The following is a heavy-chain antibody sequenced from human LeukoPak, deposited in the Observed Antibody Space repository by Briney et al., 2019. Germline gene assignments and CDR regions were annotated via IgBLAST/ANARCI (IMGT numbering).Heavy chain of an antibody. CDR3: ARAGYYGDDAFDL. D-gene: IGHD2/OR15-2a*01. J-gene: IGHJ3*01. CDR2: IRQDGSEK. Sequence: GGSLRLSCVASGFIIGSYWMSWVRQAPGKGLEWVANIRQDGSEKYYVDSVKGRLTISRDNAKNSLYLQMNNMTAADTAIYYCARAGYYGDDAFDLWGQGTRVTVSS. CDR1: GFIIGSYW. V-gene: IGHV3-7*01.